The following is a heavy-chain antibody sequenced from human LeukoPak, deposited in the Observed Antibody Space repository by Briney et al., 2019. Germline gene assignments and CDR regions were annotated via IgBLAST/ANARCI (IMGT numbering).Heavy chain of an antibody. Sequence: GESLKISCKGSGYRFTSYWIGWVRQMPGKGLEWMGIIYPGDSDTRYSPSFQGQVTISADKSISTAYLQWSSLKASDTAMYYCARGEYYYDSSGYWQFDYWGQGTLVTVSS. CDR3: ARGEYYYDSSGYWQFDY. CDR1: GYRFTSYW. J-gene: IGHJ4*02. D-gene: IGHD3-22*01. V-gene: IGHV5-51*01. CDR2: IYPGDSDT.